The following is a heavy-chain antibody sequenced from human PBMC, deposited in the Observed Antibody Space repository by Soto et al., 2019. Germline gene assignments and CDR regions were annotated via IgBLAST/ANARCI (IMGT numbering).Heavy chain of an antibody. Sequence: PSETLSLTCTVSGGSISSGDYYWSWIRQPPGKGLEWIGYIYYSGSTYYNPSLKSRVTISVDTSKNQFSLKPSSVTAADTAVYYCAREADYGDLYYFDYWGQGTLVTVSS. CDR1: GGSISSGDYY. CDR3: AREADYGDLYYFDY. V-gene: IGHV4-30-4*01. D-gene: IGHD4-17*01. J-gene: IGHJ4*02. CDR2: IYYSGST.